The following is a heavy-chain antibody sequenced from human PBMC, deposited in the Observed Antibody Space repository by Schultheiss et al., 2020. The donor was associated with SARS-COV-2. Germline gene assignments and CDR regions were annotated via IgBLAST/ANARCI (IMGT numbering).Heavy chain of an antibody. CDR2: IYHSGST. CDR1: GGSFSGYY. D-gene: IGHD3-16*02. Sequence: SETLSLTCAVYGGSFSGYYWSWIRQPPGKGLEWIGEIYHSGSTYYNPSLKSRVTIAVDTSKNQLSLKVSSVTAADTAVYYCARGRAVSTFYYYDYSMDVWGQGTTVTVSS. CDR3: ARGRAVSTFYYYDYSMDV. V-gene: IGHV4-34*01. J-gene: IGHJ6*02.